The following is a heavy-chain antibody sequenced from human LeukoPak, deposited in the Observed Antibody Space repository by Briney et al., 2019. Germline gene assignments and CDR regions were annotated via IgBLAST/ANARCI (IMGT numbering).Heavy chain of an antibody. J-gene: IGHJ6*03. V-gene: IGHV3-23*01. CDR2: ISANAVST. CDR1: RFTFSSYT. Sequence: GGSLRLSCADSRFTFSSYTMNWVRQAPGKMLEWVSGISANAVSTYYADSVKGRFTISRDNSKNTLYLHMDRLGTEDTAVYYCASMPSTEIYYFYYMDVWGKGTTVTVSS. D-gene: IGHD2-2*01. CDR3: ASMPSTEIYYFYYMDV.